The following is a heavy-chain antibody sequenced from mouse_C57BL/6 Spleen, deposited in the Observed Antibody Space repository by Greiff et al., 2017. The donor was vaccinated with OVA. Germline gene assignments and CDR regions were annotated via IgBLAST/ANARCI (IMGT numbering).Heavy chain of an antibody. CDR3: ARGAVVATDWYFDF. D-gene: IGHD1-1*01. CDR1: GYAFTNYL. Sequence: QVQLQQSGAELVRPGTSVKVSCKASGYAFTNYLIAWVKQRPGQGLEWIGVINPGSGGTNYNEKFKGKATLTADKSSSTAYMQLSSLTSEDSAVYFCARGAVVATDWYFDFWGTGTTVTVSS. CDR2: INPGSGGT. J-gene: IGHJ1*03. V-gene: IGHV1-54*01.